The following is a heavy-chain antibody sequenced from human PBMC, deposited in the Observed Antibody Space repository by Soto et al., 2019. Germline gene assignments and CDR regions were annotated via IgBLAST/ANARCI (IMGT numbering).Heavy chain of an antibody. Sequence: GGSLRLSCAASGFTFSSFAMSWLRQAPGKGLDWVSATSGSGGSTYSADSVKGRFTISRDNAKNTLYLQVSSLRAEDTAVYYCARGFSARKGSPPGLWRQGSLVTLSS. V-gene: IGHV3-23*01. CDR1: GFTFSSFA. J-gene: IGHJ4*02. D-gene: IGHD6-6*01. CDR2: TSGSGGST. CDR3: ARGFSARKGSPPGL.